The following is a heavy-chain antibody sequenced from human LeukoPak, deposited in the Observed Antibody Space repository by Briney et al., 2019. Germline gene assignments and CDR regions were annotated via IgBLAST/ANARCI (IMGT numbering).Heavy chain of an antibody. Sequence: GGSLRLSCAASEFTFSSDWMSWVRQAPGKGLEWVASINQDGSEKYYVDSVKGRFTISRGNAKNSLYLQMNSLRGEDTAVYYCARAMNWGQGTLVTVSS. CDR1: EFTFSSDW. D-gene: IGHD3-22*01. CDR3: ARAMN. CDR2: INQDGSEK. V-gene: IGHV3-7*01. J-gene: IGHJ4*02.